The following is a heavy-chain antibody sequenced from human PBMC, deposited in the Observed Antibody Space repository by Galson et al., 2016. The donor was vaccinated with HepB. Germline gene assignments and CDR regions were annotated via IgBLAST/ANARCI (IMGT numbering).Heavy chain of an antibody. CDR3: ARKIAVGGRGAFDV. CDR1: GYTFTSYA. J-gene: IGHJ3*01. D-gene: IGHD6-19*01. V-gene: IGHV1-3*01. Sequence: SVKVSCKASGYTFTSYALHWVRQAPGQRLEWMGWINGGNVNTKYSQKYQGRVTITRDTSASTAYMELSSLRSEDTAMYYCARKIAVGGRGAFDVWGQGTMVAFSS. CDR2: INGGNVNT.